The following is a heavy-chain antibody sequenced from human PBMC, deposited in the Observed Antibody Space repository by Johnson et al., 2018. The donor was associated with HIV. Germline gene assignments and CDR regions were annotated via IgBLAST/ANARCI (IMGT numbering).Heavy chain of an antibody. CDR3: PRETNSAMAWDAFDI. V-gene: IGHV3-53*01. J-gene: IGHJ3*02. CDR2: IYSGGST. Sequence: VQLVESGGGLMQPGGSLRLSCAASGFIVSNNYMNWVRQAPGKGLEWVSVIYSGGSTYYADSVRGRFTISRDNSRNTLYLQMNSLRADDTAVYYCPRETNSAMAWDAFDIWGQGTMVTVSS. D-gene: IGHD5-18*01. CDR1: GFIVSNNY.